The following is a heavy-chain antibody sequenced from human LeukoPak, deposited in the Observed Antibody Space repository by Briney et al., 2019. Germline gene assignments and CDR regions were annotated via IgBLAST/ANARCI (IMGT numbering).Heavy chain of an antibody. CDR1: GFTFSSYA. D-gene: IGHD3-9*01. J-gene: IGHJ4*02. CDR2: ISGSGGST. CDR3: AKEGKRKNDILTGYYPFDY. V-gene: IGHV3-23*01. Sequence: GGSLRLSCAASGFTFSSYAMSWVRQAPGKGLEWVSAISGSGGSTYYADSVKGRFTISRDNSKNTLYLQMNSLRAEDTAVYYCAKEGKRKNDILTGYYPFDYWGQGTLVTVSS.